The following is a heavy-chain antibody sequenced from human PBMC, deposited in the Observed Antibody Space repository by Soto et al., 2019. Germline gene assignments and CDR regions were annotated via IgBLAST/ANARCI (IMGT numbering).Heavy chain of an antibody. Sequence: EVQLLESGGGLVQPGGSLRLSCTTSGFTYSTYAMSWVRQAPGKGPEWVSVISGNGGTTYYADSVKGRFTISRDNSKNTLYLQMNSLRAEDTAVYYCAHGRDLVGATWLGGFDYWGQGTLVTVSS. D-gene: IGHD1-26*01. CDR1: GFTYSTYA. CDR2: ISGNGGTT. CDR3: AHGRDLVGATWLGGFDY. V-gene: IGHV3-23*01. J-gene: IGHJ4*02.